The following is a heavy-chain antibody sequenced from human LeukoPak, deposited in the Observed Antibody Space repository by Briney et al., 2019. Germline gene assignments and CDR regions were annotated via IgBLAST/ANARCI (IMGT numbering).Heavy chain of an antibody. CDR1: GCTFSSYA. CDR2: ISGSGGST. CDR3: ARSVSDYGGNYYFDY. Sequence: GGSLRLSCAASGCTFSSYAMSWVRQAPGKGLEWVSAISGSGGSTYYADSVKGRFTISRNNAKNSLYLQMNSLRAEDTAVYYCARSVSDYGGNYYFDYWGQGTLVTVSS. D-gene: IGHD4-23*01. V-gene: IGHV3-23*01. J-gene: IGHJ4*02.